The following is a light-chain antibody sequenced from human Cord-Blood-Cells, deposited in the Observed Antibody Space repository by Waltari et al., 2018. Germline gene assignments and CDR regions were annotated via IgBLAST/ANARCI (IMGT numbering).Light chain of an antibody. CDR1: QSVSSSY. J-gene: IGKJ4*01. Sequence: EIVLTQSPGTLSLSPGERATLSCRASQSVSSSYVAWYQQKPGQAPRLLIYGASSRATGIPDRFSGSGSGTDFTLTISRLEPEDFAVYYCQQYGSSFGGGTKVEIK. CDR3: QQYGSS. V-gene: IGKV3-20*01. CDR2: GAS.